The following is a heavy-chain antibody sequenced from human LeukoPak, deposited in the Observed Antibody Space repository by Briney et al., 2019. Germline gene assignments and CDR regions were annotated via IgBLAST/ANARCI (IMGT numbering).Heavy chain of an antibody. CDR1: GASFSGYY. J-gene: IGHJ4*02. CDR3: ATMGIVGALDY. D-gene: IGHD1-26*01. CDR2: IYTSGST. V-gene: IGHV4-59*10. Sequence: SETLSLTCAFYGASFSGYYWSWIRQPAGKGLEWIGRIYTSGSTNYNPSLKSRVTMSVDTSKNQFSLKLSSVTAADTAVYYCATMGIVGALDYWGQGTLVTVSS.